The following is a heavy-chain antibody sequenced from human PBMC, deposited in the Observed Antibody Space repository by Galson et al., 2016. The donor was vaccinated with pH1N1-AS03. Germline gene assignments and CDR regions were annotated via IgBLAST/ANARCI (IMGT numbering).Heavy chain of an antibody. V-gene: IGHV5-51*01. J-gene: IGHJ4*02. Sequence: QSGAEVTKAGEPLKISCRGSGYRFRTYWIGWVRQVPGRGLECMGIVYPDDSDVIYMSSFEGQVTISADKSSGAAYLEWRSLNVSDTGMYYCARLFGKGGRVDCWGQGTLVTGS. CDR1: GYRFRTYW. CDR2: VYPDDSDV. D-gene: IGHD1-14*01. CDR3: ARLFGKGGRVDC.